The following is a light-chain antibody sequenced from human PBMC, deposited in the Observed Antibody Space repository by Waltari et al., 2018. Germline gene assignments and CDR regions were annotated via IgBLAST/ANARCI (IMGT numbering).Light chain of an antibody. CDR1: QDISNY. J-gene: IGKJ3*01. CDR2: DAS. CDR3: QQYDNLPIT. Sequence: DIQMTQSPSSLSASVGDRATITCQASQDISNYLNWYQHKLGQAPKLLIYDASDLETGVPSRFSGSGSGTDFTLTISSLQPEDIATYYCQQYDNLPITFGPGTKVDIK. V-gene: IGKV1-33*01.